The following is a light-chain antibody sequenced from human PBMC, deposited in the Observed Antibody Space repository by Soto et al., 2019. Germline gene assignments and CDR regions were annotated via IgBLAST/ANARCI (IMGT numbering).Light chain of an antibody. CDR2: AAS. Sequence: DIQMTQSPSSLSASVGDRVTINCRASQSISTFLNWYQQKPGEATKVLISAASTLKSGVPSRFSGRGSGTDFTLTISSLQPEDFATYYCQQSDSTPYTFGHGTTLETK. V-gene: IGKV1-39*01. CDR3: QQSDSTPYT. J-gene: IGKJ2*01. CDR1: QSISTF.